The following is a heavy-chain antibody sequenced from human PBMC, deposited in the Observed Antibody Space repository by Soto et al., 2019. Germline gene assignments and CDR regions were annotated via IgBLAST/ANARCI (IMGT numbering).Heavy chain of an antibody. J-gene: IGHJ5*02. D-gene: IGHD4-17*01. Sequence: SETLSLTCAVSGGSISSSNWWSWVRQPPGKGLEWIGHIYDSGTANYNPSLKSRVTISVDTSKNQFSLKLSSVTAADTAVYYCVRLPWADYGGIFDPWGQGILVTVSS. CDR3: VRLPWADYGGIFDP. V-gene: IGHV4-4*02. CDR1: GGSISSSNW. CDR2: IYDSGTA.